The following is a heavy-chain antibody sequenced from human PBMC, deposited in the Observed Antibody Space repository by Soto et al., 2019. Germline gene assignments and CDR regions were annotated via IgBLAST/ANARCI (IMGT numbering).Heavy chain of an antibody. V-gene: IGHV3-74*01. Sequence: EVQLVESGGGLVQPGGSLRLSCAASGFTFSSCWMHWVRQAPGKGLVWVSRISSDGSSTNYADPVKGRFTISRDNAKNTLYLQMNNLRPEDTAVYYCASLYSSAWARDYWGQGTLVTVSS. D-gene: IGHD6-19*01. J-gene: IGHJ4*02. CDR2: ISSDGSST. CDR1: GFTFSSCW. CDR3: ASLYSSAWARDY.